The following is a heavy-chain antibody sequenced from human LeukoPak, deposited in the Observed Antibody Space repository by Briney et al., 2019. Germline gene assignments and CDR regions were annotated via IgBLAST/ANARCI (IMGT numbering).Heavy chain of an antibody. V-gene: IGHV4-59*01. CDR3: ARGGGYASPIGY. CDR1: GGSISTYY. CDR2: IYHSGST. Sequence: PSETLSLTCTLSGGSISTYYWSWIRQPPEKGLEWIGYIYHSGSTNYNPSLKSRATISVDTSKNQFSLKLSSVTAADTAVYYCARGGGYASPIGYWGQGALVTVSS. J-gene: IGHJ4*02. D-gene: IGHD5-12*01.